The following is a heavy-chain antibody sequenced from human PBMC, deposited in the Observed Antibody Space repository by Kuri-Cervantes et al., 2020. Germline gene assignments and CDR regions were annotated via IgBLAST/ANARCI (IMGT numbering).Heavy chain of an antibody. D-gene: IGHD3-22*01. CDR3: ARVEEYYYDSSGYLDAFDI. CDR1: GGSVSSGDFY. J-gene: IGHJ3*02. V-gene: IGHV4-61*08. CDR2: INHSGST. Sequence: ESLKISCTVSGGSVSSGDFYWSWIRQPPGKGLEWIGEINHSGSTNYNPSLKSRVTISVDTSKNQFSLKLRTVTAADTAVYYCARVEEYYYDSSGYLDAFDIWGQGTMVTVSS.